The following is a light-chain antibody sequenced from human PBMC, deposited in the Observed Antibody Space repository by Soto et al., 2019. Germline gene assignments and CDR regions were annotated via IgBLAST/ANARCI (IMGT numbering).Light chain of an antibody. V-gene: IGKV1-13*02. CDR2: DVS. CDR3: LLFNSYPST. Sequence: AIQVTQSPSSLSASVGDRVTITCRASQDIRGALAWYQQKPGKAPKLLIYDVSSLESGVPSRFSGSGSWTEFTLTISSLQPEDFATYYCLLFNSYPSTFGQGTRLEIK. CDR1: QDIRGA. J-gene: IGKJ5*01.